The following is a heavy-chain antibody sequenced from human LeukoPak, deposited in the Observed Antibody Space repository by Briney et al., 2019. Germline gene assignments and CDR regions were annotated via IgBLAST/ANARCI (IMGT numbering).Heavy chain of an antibody. D-gene: IGHD2-8*01. Sequence: SETLSLTCAVYGGSFSGYYWSWIRQPPGKGPEWIGEINHSGSTNYNPSLKSRVTISVDTSKNQFSLKLSSVTAADTAVYYCARGPQRMLLYNWFDTWGQGTLVTVSS. CDR1: GGSFSGYY. CDR3: ARGPQRMLLYNWFDT. CDR2: INHSGST. V-gene: IGHV4-34*01. J-gene: IGHJ5*02.